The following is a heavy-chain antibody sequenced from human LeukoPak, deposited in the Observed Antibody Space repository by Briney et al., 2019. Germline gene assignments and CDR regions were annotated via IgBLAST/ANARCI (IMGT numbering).Heavy chain of an antibody. CDR2: IYHSGST. V-gene: IGHV4-38-2*01. CDR3: ARSPWIRLWLGAFDI. J-gene: IGHJ3*02. Sequence: SETLSLTCAVSGYSISSGYYWGWIRQPPGKGLEWIGSIYHSGSTYYNPSLKSRVTISVDTSKNQFSLKLSSVTAADTAVYYCARSPWIRLWLGAFDIWGQGTMVTVSS. CDR1: GYSISSGYY. D-gene: IGHD5-18*01.